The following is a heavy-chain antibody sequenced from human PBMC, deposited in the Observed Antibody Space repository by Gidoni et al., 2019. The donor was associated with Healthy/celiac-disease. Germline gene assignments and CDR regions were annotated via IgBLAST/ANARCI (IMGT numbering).Heavy chain of an antibody. CDR3: AKGSFDWLTYFDY. CDR1: TFDDYA. CDR2: ISWNSGSI. Sequence: TFDDYAMHWVRQAPGKGLEWVSGISWNSGSIGYADSVKGRFTISRDNAKNSLYLQMNSLRAEDTALYYCAKGSFDWLTYFDYWGQGTLVTVSS. D-gene: IGHD3-9*01. V-gene: IGHV3-9*01. J-gene: IGHJ4*02.